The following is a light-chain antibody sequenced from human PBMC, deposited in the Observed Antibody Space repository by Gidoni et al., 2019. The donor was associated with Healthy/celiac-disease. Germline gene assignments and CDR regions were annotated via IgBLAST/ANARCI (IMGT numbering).Light chain of an antibody. J-gene: IGLJ2*01. CDR2: DVS. CDR1: SSDVGGYTY. CDR3: SSYARSSTMV. Sequence: QAALTQPAAVSGSPGQSITISCTGTSSDVGGYTYVSWYQQHPGKAPKLMIYDVSNRPSVVSTRFSGSKSGTAASLTISGLQAEDEADYYCSSYARSSTMVFGGGTKLTVL. V-gene: IGLV2-14*01.